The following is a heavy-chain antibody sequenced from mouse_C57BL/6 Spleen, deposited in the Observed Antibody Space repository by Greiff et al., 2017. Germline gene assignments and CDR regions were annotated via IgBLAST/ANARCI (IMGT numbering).Heavy chain of an antibody. J-gene: IGHJ3*01. V-gene: IGHV2-3*01. CDR3: AKTGNRDSNSFAY. Sequence: VKLVESGPGLVAPSQSLSFSCTVSGFSLTSYGVSWVRQPPGKGLEWLGVIWGDGSTNYHSALISRLSISKDNSKSPVFLKLNSLQTDDTATYDSAKTGNRDSNSFAYWGQGTLVTVSA. CDR1: GFSLTSYG. CDR2: IWGDGST. D-gene: IGHD2-5*01.